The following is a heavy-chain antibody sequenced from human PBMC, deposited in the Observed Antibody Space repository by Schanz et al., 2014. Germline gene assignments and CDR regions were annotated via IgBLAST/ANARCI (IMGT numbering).Heavy chain of an antibody. V-gene: IGHV3-23*01. CDR3: AKDHAGSDILTAPGN. D-gene: IGHD3-9*01. Sequence: EVKLLESGGGLVQPGGSLRLSCAASGFTFATYAMTWVRQAPGKGLEWVSGISGSGGSTYDADSVKGRFTISRDNSKNTLYLQMNSLRAEDTAVYYCAKDHAGSDILTAPGNWGQGTLVTVSS. CDR2: ISGSGGST. J-gene: IGHJ4*02. CDR1: GFTFATYA.